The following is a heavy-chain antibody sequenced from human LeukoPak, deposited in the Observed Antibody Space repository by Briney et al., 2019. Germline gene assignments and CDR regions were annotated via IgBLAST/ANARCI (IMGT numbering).Heavy chain of an antibody. CDR3: ARGSGPIVVVPAANDY. D-gene: IGHD2-2*01. Sequence: SGGSLRLSCAASGFTFSSYWMHWVRQAPGKGLVWVPRINSDGSSTSYADSVKGRFTISRDNAKNTLYLQMNSLRAEDTAVYYCARGSGPIVVVPAANDYWGQRTMVTVSS. CDR2: INSDGSST. J-gene: IGHJ4*02. CDR1: GFTFSSYW. V-gene: IGHV3-74*01.